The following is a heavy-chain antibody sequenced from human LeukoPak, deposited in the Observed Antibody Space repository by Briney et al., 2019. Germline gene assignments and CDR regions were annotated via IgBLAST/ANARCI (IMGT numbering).Heavy chain of an antibody. CDR1: GGSISSYY. CDR3: ARDPGYRHFDL. V-gene: IGHV4-59*01. CDR2: IYYSGST. J-gene: IGHJ2*01. Sequence: SETLSLTCTVSGGSISSYYLSWIRQPPGKGLEWIGYIYYSGSTNYNPSLKSRVTISVDTSKNQFSLKLSYVPAADTAVYYCARDPGYRHFDLWGRGTLVTVSS.